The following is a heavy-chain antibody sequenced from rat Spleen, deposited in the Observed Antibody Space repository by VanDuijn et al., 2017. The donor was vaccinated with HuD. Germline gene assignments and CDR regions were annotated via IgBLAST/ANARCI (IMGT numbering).Heavy chain of an antibody. V-gene: IGHV5-27*01. CDR3: TTDTFYDGTYYPGGFDY. CDR1: GFTFSNYY. D-gene: IGHD1-12*02. J-gene: IGHJ2*01. CDR2: ISTGGDNT. Sequence: EVQLVESGGGLVQPGRSLKLSCAASGFTFSNYYMAWVRQAPTKGLEWVAYISTGGDNTYYRASVKGRFTISRDNAKSTLNLQLDSLRSEDTATYYCTTDTFYDGTYYPGGFDYWGQGVMVTVSS.